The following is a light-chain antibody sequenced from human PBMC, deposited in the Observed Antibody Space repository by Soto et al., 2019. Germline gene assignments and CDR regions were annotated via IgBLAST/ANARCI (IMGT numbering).Light chain of an antibody. V-gene: IGKV1-9*01. CDR1: QALSNY. CDR3: QQLSRYPLT. Sequence: DIQLTQSPSVVSASVGDTVTITCRASQALSNYLAWYQQKPGKAPDLLIYSASTLQSGVPSRFSGSGSETEFSLTIRALQPEDFATYYCQQLSRYPLTFGGGTKV. CDR2: SAS. J-gene: IGKJ4*01.